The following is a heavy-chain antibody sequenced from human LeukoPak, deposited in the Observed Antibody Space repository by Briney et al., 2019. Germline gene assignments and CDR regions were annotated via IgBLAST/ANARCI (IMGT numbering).Heavy chain of an antibody. CDR2: ISSYYCHT. CDR1: IYTHTSYG. J-gene: IGHJ6*02. D-gene: IGHD3-10*01. CDR3: ATAYGSGAQIDYEDKDYYYYGMDV. V-gene: IGHV1-18*01. Sequence: SVKLSCKASIYTHTSYGTSWVRQPPAQGREWMRCISSYYCHTHCAQNLRGRDTMPTHTPTSTAYMELRSLRSDDTAVYYCATAYGSGAQIDYEDKDYYYYGMDVWGQGTTVTVSS.